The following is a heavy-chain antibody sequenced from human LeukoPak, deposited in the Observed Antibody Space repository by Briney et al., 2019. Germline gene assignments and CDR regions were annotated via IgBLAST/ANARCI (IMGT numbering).Heavy chain of an antibody. D-gene: IGHD6-19*01. V-gene: IGHV3-23*01. Sequence: GASLRLSCAASGFSFSSPAMSWVRQAPGKGLEWVSAINDSGDSTYYADSVKGRFTVSRDNSKNTLYLQMNGLRAEDTAVYYCAKAAGGLVYWGQGTLVIISS. CDR2: INDSGDST. CDR1: GFSFSSPA. J-gene: IGHJ4*02. CDR3: AKAAGGLVY.